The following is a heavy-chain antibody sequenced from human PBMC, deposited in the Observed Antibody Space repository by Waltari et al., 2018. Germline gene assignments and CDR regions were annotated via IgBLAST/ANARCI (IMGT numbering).Heavy chain of an antibody. D-gene: IGHD3-22*01. J-gene: IGHJ5*02. Sequence: QVQLVQSGAEVKKPGSSVKVSCKASGGTFSSYAISWVRQAPGQGLEWMGGIIPIFGTANYAQKFQGRVTITTDESTSTAYMELSSLRSEDTAVYYCARGPYDYDSSGYYYLNWFDPWGQGTLVTVSS. CDR2: IIPIFGTA. V-gene: IGHV1-69*05. CDR3: ARGPYDYDSSGYYYLNWFDP. CDR1: GGTFSSYA.